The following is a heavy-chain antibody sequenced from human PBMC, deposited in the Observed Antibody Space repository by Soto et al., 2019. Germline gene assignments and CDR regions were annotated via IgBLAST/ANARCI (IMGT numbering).Heavy chain of an antibody. CDR1: GFTFSSYS. CDR2: ISSSSSTI. V-gene: IGHV3-48*02. CDR3: ARDSPPMDV. J-gene: IGHJ6*02. Sequence: EVQLVESGGGLVQPGGSLRLSCAASGFTFSSYSMNWVRQAPGKGLEWVSYISSSSSTIYYADSVKGRFTISRDNAKNSLYLQMNSLRDDDTAVYYCARDSPPMDVWGQGTTVTVSS.